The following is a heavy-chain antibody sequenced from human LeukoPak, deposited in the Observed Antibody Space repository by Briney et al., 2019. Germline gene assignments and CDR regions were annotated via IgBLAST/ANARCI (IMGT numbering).Heavy chain of an antibody. CDR1: GFTFSNYA. J-gene: IGHJ5*02. CDR3: TKGAGPGQVVWFDP. Sequence: GGSLRLSCAASGFTFSNYAMMWVRQAPGKGLEWVSTVTGSGGGTYYADSVKGRFTVSRDNSANTLFLQVISLRGEDTAVYYCTKGAGPGQVVWFDPWGQGTLVTVSS. V-gene: IGHV3-23*01. CDR2: VTGSGGGT. D-gene: IGHD2-8*02.